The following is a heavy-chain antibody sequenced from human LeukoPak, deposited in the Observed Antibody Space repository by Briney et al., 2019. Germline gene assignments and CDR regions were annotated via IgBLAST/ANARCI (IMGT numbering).Heavy chain of an antibody. CDR3: ARGRSGPLSAFDY. V-gene: IGHV3-33*01. CDR1: GFTFSSYG. J-gene: IGHJ4*02. D-gene: IGHD2-15*01. Sequence: GGSLRLSCAASGFTFSSYGMHWVRQAPGKGLEWVAVIWYDGSNKYCADSVKGRFTISRDNSKNTLYLQMNSLRAEDTAVYYCARGRSGPLSAFDYWGQGTLVTVSS. CDR2: IWYDGSNK.